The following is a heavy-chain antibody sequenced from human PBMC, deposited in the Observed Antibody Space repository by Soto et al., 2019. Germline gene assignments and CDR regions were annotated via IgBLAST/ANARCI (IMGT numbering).Heavy chain of an antibody. D-gene: IGHD1-26*01. Sequence: SLIRSCAASGFTFSDYEMNWVRQAPGKGLAWVSYISHSGSTTYYADSVKGRFTISRDDAEKSVYLQMNSLRAEDSAIYYCARDSGGSYYVYFDSCGQGAMVTVAS. CDR1: GFTFSDYE. CDR2: ISHSGSTT. V-gene: IGHV3-48*03. J-gene: IGHJ4*02. CDR3: ARDSGGSYYVYFDS.